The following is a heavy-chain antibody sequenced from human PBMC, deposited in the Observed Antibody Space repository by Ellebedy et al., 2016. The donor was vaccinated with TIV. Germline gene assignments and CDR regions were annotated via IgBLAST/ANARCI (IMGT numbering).Heavy chain of an antibody. CDR2: LSSNEAT. CDR3: ARDTEATTGGRDYNYYGMDV. CDR1: GGSIVSYF. V-gene: IGHV4-4*07. D-gene: IGHD4-23*01. Sequence: ESLKISCTVSGGSIVSYFWSWIRQPAGKGLEWIGYLSSNEATIYNPSLKSRVTMSLDTSKNQFSLQLSSVTAADTAVYYCARDTEATTGGRDYNYYGMDVWGQGTTVTVSS. J-gene: IGHJ6*02.